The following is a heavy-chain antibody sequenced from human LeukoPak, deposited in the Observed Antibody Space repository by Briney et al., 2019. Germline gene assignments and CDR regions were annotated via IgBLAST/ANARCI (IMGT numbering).Heavy chain of an antibody. Sequence: ASVKVSCKASGYTFTGYYMHWVRQAPGQGLEWMGWINPNSGGTNYAQQFQGRVTMTRDTSISTAYMEVSRLRSDDTAMYYCARIDVGGGYSAHTDVWGKGTTVTVSS. J-gene: IGHJ6*03. CDR3: ARIDVGGGYSAHTDV. CDR2: INPNSGGT. V-gene: IGHV1-2*02. CDR1: GYTFTGYY. D-gene: IGHD5-18*01.